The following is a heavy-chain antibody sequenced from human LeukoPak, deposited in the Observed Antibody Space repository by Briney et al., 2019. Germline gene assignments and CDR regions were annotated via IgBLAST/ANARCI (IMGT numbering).Heavy chain of an antibody. V-gene: IGHV4-59*01. J-gene: IGHJ4*02. CDR2: IYYSGST. D-gene: IGHD6-19*01. CDR1: GGSFSGYY. CDR3: AKHLSSGWSPYFDY. Sequence: PSETLSLTCAVYGGSFSGYYWSWIRQPPGKGLEWIGYIYYSGSTNYNPSLKSRVTISVDTSKNQFSLKLSSVTAADTAVYYCAKHLSSGWSPYFDYWGQGTLVTVSS.